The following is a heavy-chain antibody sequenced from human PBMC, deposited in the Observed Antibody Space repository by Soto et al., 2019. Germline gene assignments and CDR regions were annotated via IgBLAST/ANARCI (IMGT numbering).Heavy chain of an antibody. V-gene: IGHV3-23*01. J-gene: IGHJ4*02. CDR2: LSGGGGST. CDR3: ARRGGGWSMDY. CDR1: GFIFSSYA. Sequence: EVQLLESGGGLVQPRGSLRLSCAASGFIFSSYAMTWVRQAPRKGLEWISALSGGGGSTYYADSVKGRFTISRDKSTNRLFVQMLRLRAEDTAVCDCARRGGGWSMDYWGQDTLRTVCS. D-gene: IGHD2-15*01.